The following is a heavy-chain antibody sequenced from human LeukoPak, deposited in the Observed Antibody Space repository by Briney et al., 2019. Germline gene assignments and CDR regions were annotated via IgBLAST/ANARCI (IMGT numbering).Heavy chain of an antibody. V-gene: IGHV3-23*01. CDR1: GIGFSTYA. Sequence: GGSLRLSCEASGIGFSTYAMSWVRQAPGKGLEWVSGISGGGGDTYYADSVKGRFTISRDNRKNTLHVQMNSLRAEDTAVYYCARAPGAFDIWGQGTMVTVSS. CDR3: ARAPGAFDI. J-gene: IGHJ3*02. CDR2: ISGGGGDT.